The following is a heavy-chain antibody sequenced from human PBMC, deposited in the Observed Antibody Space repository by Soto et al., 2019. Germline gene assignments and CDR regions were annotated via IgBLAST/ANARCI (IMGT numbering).Heavy chain of an antibody. J-gene: IGHJ3*02. V-gene: IGHV3-53*01. Sequence: SRRLSCAASGFTVSSNYMSWVRQAPGKGLEWVSVIYSGGSTYYADSVKGRFTISRDNSKNTLYLQMNSLRAEDTAVYYCARDLGPEWAQAFDIWGQGTMVTVSS. CDR3: ARDLGPEWAQAFDI. CDR1: GFTVSSNY. CDR2: IYSGGST. D-gene: IGHD2-8*01.